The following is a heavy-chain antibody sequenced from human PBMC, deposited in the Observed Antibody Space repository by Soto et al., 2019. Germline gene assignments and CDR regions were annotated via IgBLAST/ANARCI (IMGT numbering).Heavy chain of an antibody. CDR2: GST. V-gene: IGHV4-31*02. Sequence: GSTYYNPSLKSRVTISVDTSKNQFSLKLSSVTAADTAVYYCARGGGPPDYWGQGTLVTVSS. CDR3: ARGGGPPDY. D-gene: IGHD3-16*01. J-gene: IGHJ4*02.